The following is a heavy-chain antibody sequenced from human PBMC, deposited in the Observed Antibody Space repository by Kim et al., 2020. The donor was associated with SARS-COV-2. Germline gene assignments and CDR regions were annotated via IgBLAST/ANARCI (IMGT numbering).Heavy chain of an antibody. V-gene: IGHV1-46*01. Sequence: ASVKVSCKASGYTFTSYYMHWVRQAPGQGLEWMGIINPSGGSTSYAQKFQGRVTMTRDTTTSTVYMELSSLRSEDTAVYYCARDNYYYDSRWSFDYWGQGTLVTVSS. J-gene: IGHJ4*02. D-gene: IGHD3-22*01. CDR2: INPSGGST. CDR3: ARDNYYYDSRWSFDY. CDR1: GYTFTSYY.